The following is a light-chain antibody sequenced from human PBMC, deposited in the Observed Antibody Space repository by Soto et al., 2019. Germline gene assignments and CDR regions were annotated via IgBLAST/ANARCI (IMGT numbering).Light chain of an antibody. J-gene: IGKJ1*01. V-gene: IGKV3D-15*01. CDR1: QTIYSK. Sequence: IVLTQSPATLSVSPRERATLSCRAGQTIYSKVAWYQQRPGQAPRLLIYRASTRATDVPARFSGSGSGTEFTLTISGLQSEDCALYYCQQYQNLWKFGQGTKVDIK. CDR2: RAS. CDR3: QQYQNLWK.